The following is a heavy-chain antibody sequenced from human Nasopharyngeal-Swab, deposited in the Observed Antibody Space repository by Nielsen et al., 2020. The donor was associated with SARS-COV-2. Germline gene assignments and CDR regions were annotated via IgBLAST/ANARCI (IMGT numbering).Heavy chain of an antibody. D-gene: IGHD4-17*01. Sequence: WIRQPPGKGMEWVAVIWYDGSNKYYADSVKGRFTISRDNSKNTLYLQMNSLRAEDTAVYYCARDYYGDPLHGRLLYWGQGTLVTVSS. CDR3: ARDYYGDPLHGRLLY. V-gene: IGHV3-33*01. CDR2: IWYDGSNK. J-gene: IGHJ4*02.